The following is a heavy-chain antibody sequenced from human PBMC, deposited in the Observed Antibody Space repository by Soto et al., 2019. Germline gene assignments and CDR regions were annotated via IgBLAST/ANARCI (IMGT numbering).Heavy chain of an antibody. V-gene: IGHV6-1*01. Sequence: SQTLSLTCAISVDSVSDNSAAWNWIRQSPSRGLEWLGRTYYRSQWYSDYAVSVQSRITINPDTSKNQFSLQLNSVTPEDTAVYYCTRDGYSSSYDFDYWGQGTLVTVSS. CDR3: TRDGYSSSYDFDY. CDR2: TYYRSQWYS. D-gene: IGHD6-6*01. CDR1: VDSVSDNSAA. J-gene: IGHJ4*02.